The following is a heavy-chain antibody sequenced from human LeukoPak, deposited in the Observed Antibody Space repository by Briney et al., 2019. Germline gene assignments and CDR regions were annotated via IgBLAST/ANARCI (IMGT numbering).Heavy chain of an antibody. CDR3: ARGGRPDY. D-gene: IGHD3-10*01. CDR2: IKEDGREK. V-gene: IGHV3-7*01. Sequence: PGGSLRLSCEGSAFTFSSSWMSWVRQAPGKGLECVANIKEDGREKYYVDSVKGRFTISRDNAKNSLYLQMSSLRAEDTAVYCCARGGRPDYWGQGTLVTVSS. J-gene: IGHJ4*02. CDR1: AFTFSSSW.